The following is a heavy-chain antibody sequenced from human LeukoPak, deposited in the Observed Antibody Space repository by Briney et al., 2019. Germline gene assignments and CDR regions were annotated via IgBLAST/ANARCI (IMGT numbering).Heavy chain of an antibody. CDR2: IIALFGTA. Sequence: SVKVSCKASGGTFSSYAISWVRQAPGQGLEWMGGIIALFGTANYAQKFQGRLTITADESTSTAYMELSSLRSEDTAVYYCARIRDGYNSYFFYGMDVWGQGTTVTVSS. CDR3: ARIRDGYNSYFFYGMDV. V-gene: IGHV1-69*13. CDR1: GGTFSSYA. J-gene: IGHJ6*02. D-gene: IGHD5-24*01.